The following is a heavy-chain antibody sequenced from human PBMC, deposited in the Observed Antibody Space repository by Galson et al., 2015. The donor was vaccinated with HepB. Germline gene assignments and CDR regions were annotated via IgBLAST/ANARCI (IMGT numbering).Heavy chain of an antibody. Sequence: SVKVSCKASGYTFTSYYMHWVRQAPGQGLEWMGIINPSGGSTSYAQKFQGRVTMTRDTSTSTVYMELSSLRSEDTAVYYCARDSSGYFQNHDAFDIWGQGTMVTVSS. J-gene: IGHJ3*02. CDR2: INPSGGST. CDR3: ARDSSGYFQNHDAFDI. CDR1: GYTFTSYY. V-gene: IGHV1-46*01. D-gene: IGHD3-22*01.